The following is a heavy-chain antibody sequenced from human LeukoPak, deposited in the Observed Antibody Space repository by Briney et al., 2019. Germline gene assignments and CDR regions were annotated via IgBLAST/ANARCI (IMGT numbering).Heavy chain of an antibody. D-gene: IGHD2-8*01. Sequence: GGSLRLSCLASGFTFSSYAMHWVRQAPGKGLEWVAVISYDGSNKYYADSVKGRFTISRDNSKNTLYLQMNSLRAEDTAVYYCGRDFNGGFDYWGQGTRVTVSS. CDR3: GRDFNGGFDY. CDR2: ISYDGSNK. CDR1: GFTFSSYA. J-gene: IGHJ4*02. V-gene: IGHV3-30*03.